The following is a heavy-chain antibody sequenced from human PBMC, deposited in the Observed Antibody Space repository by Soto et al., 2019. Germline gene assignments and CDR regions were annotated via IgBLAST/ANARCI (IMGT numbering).Heavy chain of an antibody. CDR2: ISGSGGST. J-gene: IGHJ4*02. CDR1: GFTFSSYA. V-gene: IGHV3-23*01. Sequence: GGSLRLSCAASGFTFSSYAMSWVRQAPGKGLEWVSAISGSGGSTYYADSVKGRFTISRDNSKNTLYLQMNSLRAEDTAVYYCAKFVYGYGAGQQGFDYRARGTLVTVSS. CDR3: AKFVYGYGAGQQGFDY. D-gene: IGHD4-17*01.